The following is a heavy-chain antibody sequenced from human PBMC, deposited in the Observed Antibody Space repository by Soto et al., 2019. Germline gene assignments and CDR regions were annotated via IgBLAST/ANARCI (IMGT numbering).Heavy chain of an antibody. CDR1: GFTFTRYS. CDR2: ISSTTNYI. J-gene: IGHJ4*02. CDR3: ARESEDLSSNLDY. Sequence: PVGSLRLSCAASGFTFTRYSMNWVRPAPGKGLEWVASISSTTNYIYYGESLKGRLTISRDNAKNSMYLQMNTLRAEDTAVYYCARESEDLSSNLDYWGQGTLVNVSS. V-gene: IGHV3-21*06.